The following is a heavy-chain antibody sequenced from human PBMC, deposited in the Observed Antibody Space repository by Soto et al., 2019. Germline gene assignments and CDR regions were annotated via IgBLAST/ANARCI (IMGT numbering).Heavy chain of an antibody. J-gene: IGHJ4*02. V-gene: IGHV4-34*01. CDR2: IYHSGST. Sequence: SETLSLTCAVYGGSFSGYYWSWIRQPPGKGLEWIGYIYHSGSTYYNPSLKSRVTISVDKSKNQFSLKLMSLSAADTAVYYCGRLEGLATISYYFDYWGQGALVTVSS. CDR1: GGSFSGYY. CDR3: GRLEGLATISYYFDY. D-gene: IGHD3-9*01.